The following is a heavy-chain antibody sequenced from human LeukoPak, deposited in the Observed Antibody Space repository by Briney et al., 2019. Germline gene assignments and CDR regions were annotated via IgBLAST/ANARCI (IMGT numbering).Heavy chain of an antibody. CDR1: GDSISSGAYY. CDR2: VYYSGTT. CDR3: TSASRYDYVWATLDL. V-gene: IGHV4-31*03. J-gene: IGHJ6*01. Sequence: PSETLSLTCTVSGDSISSGAYYWTWIRQNPGKGQEWLGYVYYSGTTYYNPSLKSRITISVYTSKNQFSLKLGSVTAADTAVYYCTSASRYDYVWATLDLWRKATTVTVSS. D-gene: IGHD3-16*01.